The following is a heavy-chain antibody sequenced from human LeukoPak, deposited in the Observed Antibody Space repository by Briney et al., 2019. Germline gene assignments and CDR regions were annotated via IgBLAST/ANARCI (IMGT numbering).Heavy chain of an antibody. D-gene: IGHD5-18*01. J-gene: IGHJ4*02. CDR3: VRDLGEIQLWSSYYFDS. Sequence: PGGSLRLSCAASGFIFSDYSMNWVRQAPGKGLEWVSSISSSGSYIYYADSMQGRFTISRDNAKNSLFLQMSSLRAEDTAVYYCVRDLGEIQLWSSYYFDSCGQGTLVTVSS. V-gene: IGHV3-21*01. CDR1: GFIFSDYS. CDR2: ISSSGSYI.